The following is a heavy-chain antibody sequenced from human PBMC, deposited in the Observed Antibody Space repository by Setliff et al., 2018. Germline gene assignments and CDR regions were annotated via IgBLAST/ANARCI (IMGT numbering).Heavy chain of an antibody. Sequence: SETLSLTCTVSGGSISNYYWSWIRQPAGKGLEWIGRIYTSGSTNYNPSLKSRVTMSVDTSKNQFSLKLSSVTAADTAVYYCARGRYYGSGSHLFDPWGQGTLVTVSS. D-gene: IGHD3-10*01. V-gene: IGHV4-4*07. CDR3: ARGRYYGSGSHLFDP. CDR1: GGSISNYY. J-gene: IGHJ5*02. CDR2: IYTSGST.